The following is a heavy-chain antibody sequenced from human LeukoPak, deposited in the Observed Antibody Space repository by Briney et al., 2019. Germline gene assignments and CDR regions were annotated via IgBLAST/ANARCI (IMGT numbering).Heavy chain of an antibody. CDR1: GGSFSGYY. Sequence: SETLSLTCAVYGGSFSGYYWSWIRQPPGKGLEWIGEINHSGSTNYNPSLESRVTISVDTSKSQFSLKLSSVTAADTAVYYCAREGDGYNYNWFDPWGQGTLVTVSS. V-gene: IGHV4-34*01. D-gene: IGHD5-24*01. CDR3: AREGDGYNYNWFDP. CDR2: INHSGST. J-gene: IGHJ5*02.